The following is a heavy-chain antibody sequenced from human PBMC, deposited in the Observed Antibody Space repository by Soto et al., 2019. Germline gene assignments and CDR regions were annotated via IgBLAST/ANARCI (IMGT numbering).Heavy chain of an antibody. V-gene: IGHV4-39*01. D-gene: IGHD3-9*01. J-gene: IGHJ5*02. Sequence: SETLSLTCTVSGGSISSSSYYWGWIRQPPGKGLEWIGSIYYSGSTYYNPSLKSRVTISVDTSKNQFSLKLSSVTAADTAVYYCARQKYYDILTGQTPWFAPWGQGTLVTVSS. CDR3: ARQKYYDILTGQTPWFAP. CDR1: GGSISSSSYY. CDR2: IYYSGST.